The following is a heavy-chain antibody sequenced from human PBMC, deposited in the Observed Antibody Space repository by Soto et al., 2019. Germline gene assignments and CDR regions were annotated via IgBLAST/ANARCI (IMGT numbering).Heavy chain of an antibody. CDR2: IIPILGIA. V-gene: IGHV1-69*04. J-gene: IGHJ4*02. Sequence: ASVKVSCNASGGTFSSYTISWVRQAPGQGLEWMGRIIPILGIANYAQKFQGRVTITADKSTSTAYMELSSLRSEDTAVYYCARDLRGWYFDYWGQGTLVTAPQ. CDR1: GGTFSSYT. D-gene: IGHD6-19*01. CDR3: ARDLRGWYFDY.